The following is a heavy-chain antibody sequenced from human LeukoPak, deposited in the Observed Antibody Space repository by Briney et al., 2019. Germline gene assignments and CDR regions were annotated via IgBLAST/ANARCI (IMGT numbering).Heavy chain of an antibody. Sequence: GGSLRLSCAASGFTFSSHGMSWVRQAPGKGLEWVSAISGSGGSTYYTDSVKGRFTISRDNSKNTLYLQMNSLRAEDTAVYYCARDLGQYYDTSDNWFDPWGQGTLVTVSS. J-gene: IGHJ5*02. CDR1: GFTFSSHG. V-gene: IGHV3-23*01. CDR3: ARDLGQYYDTSDNWFDP. CDR2: ISGSGGST. D-gene: IGHD3-22*01.